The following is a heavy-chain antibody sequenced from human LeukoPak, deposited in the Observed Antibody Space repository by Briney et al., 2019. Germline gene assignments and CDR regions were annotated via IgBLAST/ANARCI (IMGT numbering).Heavy chain of an antibody. D-gene: IGHD3-10*01. CDR3: ARDPHYYFVYGSFDT. V-gene: IGHV4-34*01. Sequence: SETLSLTCVVYGGSFSGYYWSWIRQPPGKGLEWIGEIDQSGTTNYNPSLKSRVTISIDTSKKQFSLTLTSMTAADTAVYYCARDPHYYFVYGSFDTWGQGTRVTVSS. J-gene: IGHJ4*02. CDR2: IDQSGTT. CDR1: GGSFSGYY.